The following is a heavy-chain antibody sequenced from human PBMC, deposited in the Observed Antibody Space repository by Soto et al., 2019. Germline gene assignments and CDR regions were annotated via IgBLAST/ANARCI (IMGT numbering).Heavy chain of an antibody. CDR2: ISYDGRHI. CDR1: GFIFSNYA. D-gene: IGHD4-17*01. CDR3: SRVVSDYVFDV. V-gene: IGHV3-30*09. Sequence: QLHLVESGGGVVQPGNSLRLSCTASGFIFSNYAMPWVRQAPGKGLEWVALISYDGRHIYYADSVKGRFAISRDNSKNTLDVVMNSTRREDTAIYYCSRVVSDYVFDVWGQGTTVNVSS. J-gene: IGHJ6*02.